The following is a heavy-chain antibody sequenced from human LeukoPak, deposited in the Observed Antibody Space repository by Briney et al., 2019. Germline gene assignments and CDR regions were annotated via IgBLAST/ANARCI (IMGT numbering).Heavy chain of an antibody. D-gene: IGHD6-13*01. V-gene: IGHV4-59*01. J-gene: IGHJ1*01. CDR1: GGSISSYY. Sequence: SETLSLTCTVSGGSISSYYWSWIRQPPGKGLEWIGYIYYSGSTNYNPSLKSRVTISVDTSKNQFSLKLSSVTAADTAVYYCARAPDYIAAAAYFQHWGQGTLVTVSS. CDR3: ARAPDYIAAAAYFQH. CDR2: IYYSGST.